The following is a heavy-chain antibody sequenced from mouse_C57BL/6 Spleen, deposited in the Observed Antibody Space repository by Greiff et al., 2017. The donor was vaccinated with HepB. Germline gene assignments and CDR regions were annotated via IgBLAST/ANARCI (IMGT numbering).Heavy chain of an antibody. V-gene: IGHV5-4*01. CDR3: ARGGTTVVRYFDV. CDR1: GFTFSSYA. Sequence: EVQLVESGGGLVKPGGSLKLSCAASGFTFSSYAMSWVRQTPEKRLEWVATISDGGSYTYYPDNVKGRFTISRDNAKNNLYLQMSHLKSEDTAMYYCARGGTTVVRYFDVWGTGTTVTVSS. D-gene: IGHD1-1*01. CDR2: ISDGGSYT. J-gene: IGHJ1*03.